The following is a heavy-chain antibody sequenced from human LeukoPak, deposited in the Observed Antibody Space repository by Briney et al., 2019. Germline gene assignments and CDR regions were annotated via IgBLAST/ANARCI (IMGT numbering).Heavy chain of an antibody. Sequence: ASVKVSCKASGYTFTSYDINWVRQATGQGLEWMGWMNPNSGNTGYAQKFQGRVTMTRNTSISTAYMELSSLRSKDTAVYYCARGVVVVAATNYYYMDVWGKGTTVTISS. J-gene: IGHJ6*03. CDR3: ARGVVVVAATNYYYMDV. D-gene: IGHD2-15*01. CDR2: MNPNSGNT. V-gene: IGHV1-8*01. CDR1: GYTFTSYD.